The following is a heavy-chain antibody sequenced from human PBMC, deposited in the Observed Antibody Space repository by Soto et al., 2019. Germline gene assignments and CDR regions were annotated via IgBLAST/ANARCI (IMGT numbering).Heavy chain of an antibody. CDR2: ISSSGSYT. V-gene: IGHV3-11*06. Sequence: LRLSCAACGFMFSDYYMSWIRQAPGKGLEWLSYISSSGSYTNYADSVEGRFTVSRDDAEKSLSLQMNYLRAEDTAIYYCARVPYFYSSGTDYGMDVWGRGTTVTVSS. D-gene: IGHD3-10*01. CDR3: ARVPYFYSSGTDYGMDV. J-gene: IGHJ6*02. CDR1: GFMFSDYY.